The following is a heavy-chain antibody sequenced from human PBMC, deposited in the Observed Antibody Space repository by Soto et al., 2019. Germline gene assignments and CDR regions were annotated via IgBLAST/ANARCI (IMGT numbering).Heavy chain of an antibody. J-gene: IGHJ6*02. V-gene: IGHV3-7*01. CDR2: IKPDGSEQ. D-gene: IGHD1-20*01. CDR3: ARGNWNYYYGFDV. Sequence: PGGSLRLSCAASEFTFDKYYMTWVRQAPGKGPEWVANIKPDGSEQHYVDSVKGRFTISRDNANNSLYLQMNSLRAEDTAVYFCARGNWNYYYGFDVWGQGTTVTLSS. CDR1: EFTFDKYY.